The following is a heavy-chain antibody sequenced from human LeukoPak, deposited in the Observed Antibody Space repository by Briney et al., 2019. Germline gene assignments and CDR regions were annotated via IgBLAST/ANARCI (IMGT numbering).Heavy chain of an antibody. CDR3: ARASGDAYYYYGMDV. J-gene: IGHJ6*02. CDR2: IRYHGSDK. D-gene: IGHD7-27*01. V-gene: IGHV3-30*02. CDR1: GFDFSNCG. Sequence: GASLRLSCVASGFDFSNCGMHWVRQAPGKGLEWVAFIRYHGSDKYYADSVRGRFTISRDNSENMLYLQMSSLRAEDTAVYYCARASGDAYYYYGMDVWGQGTTVTVSS.